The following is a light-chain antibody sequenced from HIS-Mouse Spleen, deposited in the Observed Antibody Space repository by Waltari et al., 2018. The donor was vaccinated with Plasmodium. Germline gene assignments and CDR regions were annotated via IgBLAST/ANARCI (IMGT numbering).Light chain of an antibody. CDR3: SSYAGSNNLV. CDR2: EVS. CDR1: SSDVGGYNY. Sequence: QSALTQPPSASGSPGQSVTISCTGTSSDVGGYNYVSWYQQPPGKAPTLRIYEVSKRPLGVPDRFSGSKSGNTASLTVSGLQAEDEADYYCSSYAGSNNLVFGGGTKLTVL. J-gene: IGLJ2*01. V-gene: IGLV2-8*01.